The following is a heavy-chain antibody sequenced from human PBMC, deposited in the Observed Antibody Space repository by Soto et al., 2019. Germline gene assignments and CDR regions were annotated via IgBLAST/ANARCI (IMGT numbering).Heavy chain of an antibody. CDR2: INPSGGST. Sequence: ASVKVSCKASGYTFTSYYMHWVRQAPGQGLEWMGIINPSGGSTSYAQKFQGRVTMTRDTSTSTVYMELSSLRSEDTAVYYCARDPSDIVVVVAATGWFDPWGRGTLVTVSS. CDR1: GYTFTSYY. J-gene: IGHJ5*02. D-gene: IGHD2-15*01. V-gene: IGHV1-46*01. CDR3: ARDPSDIVVVVAATGWFDP.